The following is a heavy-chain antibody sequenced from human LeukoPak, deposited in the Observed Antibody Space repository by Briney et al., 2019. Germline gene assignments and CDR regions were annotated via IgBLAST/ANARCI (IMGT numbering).Heavy chain of an antibody. CDR3: ARLRFLEWSTTPPLFDY. CDR1: GFTFSSYW. Sequence: PGGSLRLSCAASGFTFSSYWMSWVRQAPGKGLEWVANIKQDGSEKYYVDSVKGRFTISRDNAKNSLYLQMNSLRAEDTAVYYCARLRFLEWSTTPPLFDYWGQGTLVTVSS. V-gene: IGHV3-7*01. CDR2: IKQDGSEK. J-gene: IGHJ4*02. D-gene: IGHD3-3*01.